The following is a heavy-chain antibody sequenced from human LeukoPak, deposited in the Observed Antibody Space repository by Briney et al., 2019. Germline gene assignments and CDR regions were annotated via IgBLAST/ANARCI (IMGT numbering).Heavy chain of an antibody. Sequence: VASVKVSCKVSGYTLTELSMHWVRQAPGKGLEWMGGFDPEDGETIYAQKFQGRVTMTEDTSTDTAYMELSSLRSEDTAVYYCATAHTGRIAVAGSLDYWGQGTLVTVSS. D-gene: IGHD6-19*01. V-gene: IGHV1-24*01. CDR3: ATAHTGRIAVAGSLDY. CDR1: GYTLTELS. CDR2: FDPEDGET. J-gene: IGHJ4*02.